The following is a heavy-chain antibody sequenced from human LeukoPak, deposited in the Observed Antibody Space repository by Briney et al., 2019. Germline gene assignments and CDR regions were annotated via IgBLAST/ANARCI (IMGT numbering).Heavy chain of an antibody. D-gene: IGHD3-10*02. CDR2: INQDGTEK. V-gene: IGHV3-7*01. Sequence: GGSLRLSCAASGFTFTTYWMSWVRQAPGKGLEWVANINQDGTEKYYVDSVKGRFTISRDNAKNSLYLQMNSLRAEDTAVYYCAELGITMIGGVWGKGTTVTISS. CDR3: AELGITMIGGV. J-gene: IGHJ6*04. CDR1: GFTFTTYW.